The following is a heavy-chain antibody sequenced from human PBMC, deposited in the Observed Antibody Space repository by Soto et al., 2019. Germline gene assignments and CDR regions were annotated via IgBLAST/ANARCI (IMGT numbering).Heavy chain of an antibody. V-gene: IGHV4-39*01. Sequence: QLQLQESGPGLVKPSETLSLTCTVSGGSISSSSYYWGWIRQPPGKGLEWIGSIYYSGSTYYNPSLKGRVTISVDTSKNQFSLKLSSVTAADTAVYYCARHPTHYYDSSGYRAPFDYWGQGTLVTVSS. CDR2: IYYSGST. J-gene: IGHJ4*02. CDR1: GGSISSSSYY. CDR3: ARHPTHYYDSSGYRAPFDY. D-gene: IGHD3-22*01.